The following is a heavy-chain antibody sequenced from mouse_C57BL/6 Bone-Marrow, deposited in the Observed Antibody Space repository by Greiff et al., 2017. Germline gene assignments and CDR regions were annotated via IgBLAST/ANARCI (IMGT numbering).Heavy chain of an antibody. CDR3: ARSERVYYDYDGRRADY. CDR1: GYTFTDYY. D-gene: IGHD2-4*01. Sequence: VQLQQSGPELVKPGASVKISCKASGYTFTDYYMNWVKQSHGKSLEWIGDINPNNGGTSYNQKFKGKATLTVDKSSSTAYMELRSLTSEDSAVYYCARSERVYYDYDGRRADYWGQGTSVTVSS. CDR2: INPNNGGT. J-gene: IGHJ4*01. V-gene: IGHV1-26*01.